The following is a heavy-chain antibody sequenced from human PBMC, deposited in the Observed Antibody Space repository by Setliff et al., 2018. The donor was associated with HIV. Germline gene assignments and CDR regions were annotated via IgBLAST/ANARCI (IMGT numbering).Heavy chain of an antibody. D-gene: IGHD4-4*01. CDR1: GYTFTNYY. CDR3: ARDAFDYTAYYYSYMDV. V-gene: IGHV1-46*01. Sequence: ASVKVSCKASGYTFTNYYIHWVRQAPGQGLEWMGIINPSGGSTTYAQKFHGRVTMTRDTSTSTVYMELSSLRSEDTAVYYCARDAFDYTAYYYSYMDVWGKGTTVTVSS. CDR2: INPSGGST. J-gene: IGHJ6*03.